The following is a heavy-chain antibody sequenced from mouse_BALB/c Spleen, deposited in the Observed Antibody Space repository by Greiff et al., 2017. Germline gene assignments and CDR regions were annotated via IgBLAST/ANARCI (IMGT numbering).Heavy chain of an antibody. V-gene: IGHV1-15*01. CDR3: TRKYGNYGGFAY. J-gene: IGHJ3*01. CDR2: IDPETGGT. CDR1: GYTFTDYE. Sequence: VHLVESGAELVRPGASVTLSCKASGYTFTDYEMHWVKQTPVHGLEWIGAIDPETGGTAYNQKFKGKATLTADKSSSTAYMELRSLTSEDSAVYYCTRKYGNYGGFAYWGQGTLVTVSA. D-gene: IGHD2-10*02.